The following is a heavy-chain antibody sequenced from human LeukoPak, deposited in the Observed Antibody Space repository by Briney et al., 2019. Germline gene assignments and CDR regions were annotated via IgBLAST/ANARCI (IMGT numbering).Heavy chain of an antibody. CDR3: AREGPGLDAFDI. Sequence: SETLSLTCTVSGGSISSYYWSWIRQPPGKGLEWIGYIYYSGSTNYNPSLKSRVTISVDTSKNQFSLKLSSVTAADTAVYYCAREGPGLDAFDIWGQGTLVTVS. V-gene: IGHV4-59*01. D-gene: IGHD7-27*01. CDR2: IYYSGST. CDR1: GGSISSYY. J-gene: IGHJ3*02.